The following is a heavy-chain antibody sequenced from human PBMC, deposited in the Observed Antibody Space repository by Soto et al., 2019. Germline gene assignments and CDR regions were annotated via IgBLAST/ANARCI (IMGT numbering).Heavy chain of an antibody. J-gene: IGHJ5*02. V-gene: IGHV1-69*13. CDR1: GTTLDSFT. CDR2: FVPMFGSA. D-gene: IGHD4-4*01. CDR3: AREDDTTGHYSWFDP. Sequence: SVKVSCKPSGTTLDSFTFIWVRQAPGQGLEWMGEFVPMFGSANIAQSFRGRLTISADASTGTGYMELSDLKSEDSAIYYCAREDDTTGHYSWFDPWGPGTLVTVSS.